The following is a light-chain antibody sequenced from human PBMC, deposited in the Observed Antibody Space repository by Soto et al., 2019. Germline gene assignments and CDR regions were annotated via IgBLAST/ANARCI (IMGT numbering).Light chain of an antibody. CDR1: QGINRK. CDR2: GAS. Sequence: IVMTQSPATLSVSPGERVTFSCRASQGINRKLAWYQHKAGQAPRLLISGASTGATGIPARFSGSGSGTEFTLTINSLPSEDSAVYFCQQYHTRPVTVGRGTKVDIK. J-gene: IGKJ4*01. CDR3: QQYHTRPVT. V-gene: IGKV3-15*01.